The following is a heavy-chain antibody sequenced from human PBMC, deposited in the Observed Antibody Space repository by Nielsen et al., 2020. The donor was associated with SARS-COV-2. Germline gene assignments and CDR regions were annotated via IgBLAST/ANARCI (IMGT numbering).Heavy chain of an antibody. Sequence: GGSLRLSCTASGFTFGDYAVNWFRQPPGKGLEWVGFIRGKAYGGTTEYAASVKGRFTISRDDSKSIAYLQMNSLKTEDTAVYYCTRLYSGYDKFDYWGQGTLVTVSS. CDR1: GFTFGDYA. CDR3: TRLYSGYDKFDY. D-gene: IGHD5-12*01. CDR2: IRGKAYGGTT. J-gene: IGHJ4*02. V-gene: IGHV3-49*03.